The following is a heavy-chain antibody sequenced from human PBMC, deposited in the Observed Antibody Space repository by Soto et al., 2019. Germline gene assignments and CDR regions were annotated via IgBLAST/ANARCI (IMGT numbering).Heavy chain of an antibody. CDR1: GGTFSSYT. Sequence: ASVKVSCTASGGTFSSYTISWVRQAPGQGLEWMGRIIPILGIANYAQKFQGRVTITADKSTSTAYMELSSLRSEDTAVYYCAIGYSGDDWRVELDYWGQGALVTVS. V-gene: IGHV1-69*02. CDR2: IIPILGIA. CDR3: AIGYSGDDWRVELDY. J-gene: IGHJ4*02. D-gene: IGHD5-12*01.